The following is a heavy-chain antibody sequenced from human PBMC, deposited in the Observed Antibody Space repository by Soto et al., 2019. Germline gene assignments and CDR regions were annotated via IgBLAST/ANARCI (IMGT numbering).Heavy chain of an antibody. V-gene: IGHV3-30*03. D-gene: IGHD3-3*01. CDR3: AASRFLEWLPPYYYYGMDV. Sequence: GGSLRLSCAASGFTFSSYGMHWVRQAPGKGLEWVAVISYDGSNKYYADSVKGRFTISRDNSKNSLYLQMNSLKTEDTAVYYCAASRFLEWLPPYYYYGMDVWGQGTTVTVSS. J-gene: IGHJ6*02. CDR2: ISYDGSNK. CDR1: GFTFSSYG.